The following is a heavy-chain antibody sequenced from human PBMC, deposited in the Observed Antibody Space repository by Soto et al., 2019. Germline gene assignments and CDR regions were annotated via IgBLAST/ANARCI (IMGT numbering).Heavy chain of an antibody. J-gene: IGHJ1*01. V-gene: IGHV4-34*01. CDR1: GGSFSGYY. Sequence: SETLSLTCAVYGGSFSGYYWSWIRQPPGKGLEWIGEINHSGSTNYNSSLKSRVTISVDTSKNQFSLKLSSVTAADTAVYYCARGRRPRYCSGGSCPRAEYFQHWGQGTLVTVS. CDR2: INHSGST. D-gene: IGHD2-15*01. CDR3: ARGRRPRYCSGGSCPRAEYFQH.